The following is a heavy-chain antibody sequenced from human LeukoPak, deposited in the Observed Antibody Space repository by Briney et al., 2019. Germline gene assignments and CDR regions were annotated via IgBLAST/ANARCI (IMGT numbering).Heavy chain of an antibody. CDR1: GFTFSSYS. Sequence: GGSLRLSCAASGFTFSSYSMNWVRQAPGKGLEWVSYISSSSSTIYYADSVKGRFTISRDNTKNSLYLQMNSLRAEDTAVYYCARDSITIFGVVNPFDYWGQGTLVTVSS. D-gene: IGHD3-3*01. CDR2: ISSSSSTI. V-gene: IGHV3-48*01. J-gene: IGHJ4*02. CDR3: ARDSITIFGVVNPFDY.